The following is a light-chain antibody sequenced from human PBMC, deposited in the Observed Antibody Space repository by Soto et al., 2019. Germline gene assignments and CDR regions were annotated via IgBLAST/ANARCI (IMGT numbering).Light chain of an antibody. CDR2: DAS. V-gene: IGKV1-5*01. J-gene: IGKJ5*01. CDR1: QSISRW. Sequence: DIQMTQSPSTLSASVGDRVTITCRASQSISRWLAWYQQKPGKAPNLLIYDASTLKSGVPSRFSGSGSGTEFTLTISSLQSEDFAVYYCQQYNNWPTFGQGTRLEIK. CDR3: QQYNNWPT.